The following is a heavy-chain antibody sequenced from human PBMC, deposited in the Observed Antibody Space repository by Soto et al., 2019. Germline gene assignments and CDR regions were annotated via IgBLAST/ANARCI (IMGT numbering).Heavy chain of an antibody. Sequence: GGSLRLSCAASGFTFSSYSMNWVRQAPGKGLEWVSAISGSGGSTYYADSVKGRFTISRDNSKNTLYLQMNSLRAEDTAVYYCAKDQFLFTMIVSNTGSVNDWGQGTLVTVSS. CDR2: ISGSGGST. CDR1: GFTFSSYS. CDR3: AKDQFLFTMIVSNTGSVND. V-gene: IGHV3-23*01. J-gene: IGHJ4*02. D-gene: IGHD3-22*01.